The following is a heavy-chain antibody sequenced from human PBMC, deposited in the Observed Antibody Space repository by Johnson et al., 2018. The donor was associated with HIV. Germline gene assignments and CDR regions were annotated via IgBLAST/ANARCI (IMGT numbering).Heavy chain of an antibody. CDR3: TTVISWFGAITFDI. D-gene: IGHD3-10*01. J-gene: IGHJ3*02. CDR2: IKSRTDSGTT. Sequence: VQLVESGGGLVKPGGSLRLSCAASGFTFSNAWMIWVRQAPGKGLEWVGRIKSRTDSGTTDYGAPVKGRFSISRDDSKNTLYLQMNSLKTEDTAVYYCTTVISWFGAITFDIWGQGTMVTVSS. CDR1: GFTFSNAW. V-gene: IGHV3-15*01.